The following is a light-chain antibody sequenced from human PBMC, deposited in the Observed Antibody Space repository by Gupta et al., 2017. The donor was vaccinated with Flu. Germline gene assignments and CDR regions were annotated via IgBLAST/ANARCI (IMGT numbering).Light chain of an antibody. Sequence: GERVTLSCRTSESISSSHLAWFHQKSGQAPRLLIYEASYRASGIPDRFSGSGSGRDFTLTVTRLEPEDCGVYFCQLYGTSLTFAGRTRVAIK. CDR3: QLYGTSLT. V-gene: IGKV3D-20*02. CDR1: ESISSSH. J-gene: IGKJ4*01. CDR2: EAS.